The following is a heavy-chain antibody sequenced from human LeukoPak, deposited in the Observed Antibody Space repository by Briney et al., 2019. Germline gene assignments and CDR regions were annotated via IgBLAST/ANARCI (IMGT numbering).Heavy chain of an antibody. CDR2: IKEDGSDK. CDR3: VRGTRSNSF. D-gene: IGHD6-6*01. CDR1: GFTFRNYW. V-gene: IGHV3-7*01. Sequence: SGGSLRLSCTASGFTFRNYWMSWVRQAPGKGLECVAYIKEDGSDKNYVDSVKGRFTISRDNAKSSLYLQMNSLRVEDTAVCYCVRGTRSNSFWGQGTQVTVSS. J-gene: IGHJ4*02.